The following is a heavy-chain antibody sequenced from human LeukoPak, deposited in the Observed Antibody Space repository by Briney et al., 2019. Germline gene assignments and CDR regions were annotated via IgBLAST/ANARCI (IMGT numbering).Heavy chain of an antibody. J-gene: IGHJ4*02. Sequence: SETLSLTCTVSGGSISSNDYYCSWIRQPPGKGLEWIGYIYYSGSTYYNPSLKSRLTISADTSKNQFSLKLRSVTAADTAVYYCARETHDPTLVRGVVDYWGRGTLVTVSS. CDR2: IYYSGST. CDR3: ARETHDPTLVRGVVDY. CDR1: GGSISSNDYY. D-gene: IGHD3-10*01. V-gene: IGHV4-30-4*01.